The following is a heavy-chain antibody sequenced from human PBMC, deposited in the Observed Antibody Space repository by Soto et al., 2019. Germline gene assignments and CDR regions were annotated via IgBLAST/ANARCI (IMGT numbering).Heavy chain of an antibody. Sequence: LRLSCAASEFTFGSSALQWVLQASGKWLEWLGRIGSRVETYATTYAASVKGRFTISRDDSKKTAYLQMNSMASEDTAEEYCDKDDSYWFVSWGQGTLVTVAS. CDR3: DKDDSYWFVS. CDR2: IGSRVETYAT. CDR1: EFTFGSSA. V-gene: IGHV3-73*01. J-gene: IGHJ4*02. D-gene: IGHD2-8*02.